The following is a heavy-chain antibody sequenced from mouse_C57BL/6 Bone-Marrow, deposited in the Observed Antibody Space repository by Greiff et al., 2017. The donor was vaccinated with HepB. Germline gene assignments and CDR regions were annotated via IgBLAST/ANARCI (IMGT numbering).Heavy chain of an antibody. Sequence: QVQLQQPGAELVKPGASVKLSCKASGYTFTSYWMQWVKQRPGQGLEWIGEIDPSDSYTNYNQKFKGKATLTVDPSSSTAYMQLSSLTSEDSAVYYCGVDYVSSWWYFDVWGTGTTVTVSS. CDR1: GYTFTSYW. CDR2: IDPSDSYT. CDR3: GVDYVSSWWYFDV. D-gene: IGHD1-1*01. V-gene: IGHV1-50*01. J-gene: IGHJ1*03.